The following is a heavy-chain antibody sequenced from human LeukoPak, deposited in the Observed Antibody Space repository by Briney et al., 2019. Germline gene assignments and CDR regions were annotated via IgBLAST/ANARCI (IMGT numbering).Heavy chain of an antibody. Sequence: PSETLSLTCTVSGDSTSSSSYYWSWIRQPPGKGLEWIGYVYYSGSANYNPSLKSRVTISVDTSKNQFSLKLSSVTAADTAVYYCARHEKLGQFDYWGQGTLVTVSS. D-gene: IGHD3-10*01. CDR1: GDSTSSSSYY. CDR3: ARHEKLGQFDY. J-gene: IGHJ4*02. V-gene: IGHV4-61*05. CDR2: VYYSGSA.